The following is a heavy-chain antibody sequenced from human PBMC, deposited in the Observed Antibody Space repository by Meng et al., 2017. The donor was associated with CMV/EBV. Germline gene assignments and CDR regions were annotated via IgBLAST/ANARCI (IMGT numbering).Heavy chain of an antibody. CDR1: GGSFSGYY. CDR3: ARGYCSSTSCPNYFDY. J-gene: IGHJ4*02. V-gene: IGHV4-34*01. Sequence: GSLRLSCAVYGGSFSGYYWSWIRQPPGKGLEWIGEINHSGSTNYNPSLKSRVIISVDTSKNQFSLKLSSVTAADTAVYYCARGYCSSTSCPNYFDYWGQGTLVTVSS. D-gene: IGHD2-2*01. CDR2: INHSGST.